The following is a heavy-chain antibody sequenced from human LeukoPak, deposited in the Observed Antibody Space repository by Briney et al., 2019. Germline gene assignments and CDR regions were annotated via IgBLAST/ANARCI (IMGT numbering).Heavy chain of an antibody. J-gene: IGHJ5*02. CDR1: GGSISSFD. CDR2: IYYSGST. D-gene: IGHD3-22*01. V-gene: IGHV4-59*01. Sequence: SETLSLTCTVSGGSISSFDWSWIRRPPGKGLEWIGYIYYSGSTNYNPSLKSRVTISVDTSKNQFSLKLSSVTAADTAVYYCARGGLIAENDHWGQGTLVTVSS. CDR3: ARGGLIAENDH.